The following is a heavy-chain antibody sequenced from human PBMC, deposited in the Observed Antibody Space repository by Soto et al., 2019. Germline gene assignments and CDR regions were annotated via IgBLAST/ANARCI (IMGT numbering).Heavy chain of an antibody. J-gene: IGHJ5*02. D-gene: IGHD2-21*01. CDR1: GFTFSDFY. Sequence: GGSLRLSCEVSGFTFSDFYMSWIRQSPGKGLEWLSYISPKSNYKQYAESEKGRHTISRDNAKNSLSLQMNSLRVEDTAVYYCVRGGGGGQFDPWGQGTLVTVSS. V-gene: IGHV3-11*06. CDR3: VRGGGGGQFDP. CDR2: ISPKSNYK.